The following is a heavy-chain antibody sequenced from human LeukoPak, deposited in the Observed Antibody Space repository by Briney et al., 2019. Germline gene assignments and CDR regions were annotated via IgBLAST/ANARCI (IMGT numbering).Heavy chain of an antibody. D-gene: IGHD3-10*01. CDR2: THYRGDI. CDR3: GRNLGSGSDH. Sequence: SETLSLTCTVSGASVSSDYWNWIRQSPGRGLEWIGNTHYRGDINYNPSLKSRLTISVDASSNQVSLKLSPVTAADAAVYYCGRNLGSGSDHWGQGTLVTVSS. J-gene: IGHJ4*02. V-gene: IGHV4-59*02. CDR1: GASVSSDY.